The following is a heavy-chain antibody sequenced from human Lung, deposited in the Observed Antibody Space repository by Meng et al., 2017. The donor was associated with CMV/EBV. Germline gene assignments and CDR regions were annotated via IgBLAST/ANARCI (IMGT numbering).Heavy chain of an antibody. CDR1: GFTFDDYG. D-gene: IGHD6-13*01. CDR2: INWNSGST. J-gene: IGHJ6*02. V-gene: IGHV3-20*04. Sequence: AASGFTFDDYGMSWVRQAPGKGLEWVSGINWNSGSTGFADSVKGRFTISRDNAKNSLYLQMNSLRAEDTALYYCARGLRAAANYYYYGMDVWGQGTTVTVSS. CDR3: ARGLRAAANYYYYGMDV.